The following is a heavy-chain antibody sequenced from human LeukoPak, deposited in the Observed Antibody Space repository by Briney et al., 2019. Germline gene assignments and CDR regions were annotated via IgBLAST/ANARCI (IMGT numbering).Heavy chain of an antibody. Sequence: GGSLRLSCAVSGFTFSSHWMHWVRQAPGKGLVWVSRINSYGSSTYYADSVKGRFSISRENAKNTLYLQMNSLRAEDTAVYYCARGYGDWFDPWGQGTLVTVSS. CDR1: GFTFSSHW. CDR2: INSYGSST. V-gene: IGHV3-74*01. D-gene: IGHD4-17*01. J-gene: IGHJ5*02. CDR3: ARGYGDWFDP.